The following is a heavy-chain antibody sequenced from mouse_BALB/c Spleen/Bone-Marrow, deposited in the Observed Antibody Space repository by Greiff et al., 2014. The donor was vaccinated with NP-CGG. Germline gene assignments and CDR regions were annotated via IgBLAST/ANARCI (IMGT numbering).Heavy chain of an antibody. D-gene: IGHD1-2*01. V-gene: IGHV2-9*02. J-gene: IGHJ4*01. CDR1: GFSLTNYG. CDR2: IWADGST. Sequence: HLVESRPGLVAPSQSLSITCTVSGFSLTNYGVHWVRQPPGKGLEWLGVIWADGSTNYNSALMSRLSISKDNSKSQVFFKMNSLQTDDTATYYCARITTATGAMDYWGQGTSVTVSS. CDR3: ARITTATGAMDY.